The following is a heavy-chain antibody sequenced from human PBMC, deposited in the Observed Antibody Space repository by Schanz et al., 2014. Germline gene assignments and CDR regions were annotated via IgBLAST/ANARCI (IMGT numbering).Heavy chain of an antibody. V-gene: IGHV1-69*09. J-gene: IGHJ4*02. Sequence: QVQLVQSGAEVKKPGASVKVSCKASGYTFTSYSMHWVRQAPGQGLEWMGRFIPILDVGNYAQQFQGRVTFTADKSTFTAYMDVSSLRSEDTAVYYCASSGAGYSSSWDFDYWGQGTLVTVSS. D-gene: IGHD6-13*01. CDR2: FIPILDVG. CDR3: ASSGAGYSSSWDFDY. CDR1: GYTFTSYS.